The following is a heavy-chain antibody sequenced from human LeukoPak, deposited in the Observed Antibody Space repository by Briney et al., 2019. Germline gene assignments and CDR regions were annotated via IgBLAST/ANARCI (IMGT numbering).Heavy chain of an antibody. CDR3: ARDLRWEIPGYYFDY. V-gene: IGHV1-2*02. D-gene: IGHD1-26*01. CDR2: INPKSGDT. J-gene: IGHJ4*02. CDR1: GYTFTGYY. Sequence: ASVKVSCTASGYTFTGYYFHWVRQAPGQGLEWMGWINPKSGDTDYAQKFQGRVTMTRDTSISTAYMELSRLTSDDTAIYYCARDLRWEIPGYYFDYWGQGTLVSVSS.